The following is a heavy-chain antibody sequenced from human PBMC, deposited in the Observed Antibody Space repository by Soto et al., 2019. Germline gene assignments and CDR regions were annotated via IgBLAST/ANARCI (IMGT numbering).Heavy chain of an antibody. D-gene: IGHD2-15*01. V-gene: IGHV3-23*01. J-gene: IGHJ4*02. CDR3: AKDKYCSGGSCLYYFDY. CDR1: GFTFSSYA. Sequence: EVQLLESGGGLVQPGGSLRLSCPASGFTFSSYAMSWVRQAPGKGLEWVSAISGSGGSTYYADSVKGRFTISRDNSKNTLFLQMYSLRAEDTAVYYCAKDKYCSGGSCLYYFDYWGQGTLVTVSS. CDR2: ISGSGGST.